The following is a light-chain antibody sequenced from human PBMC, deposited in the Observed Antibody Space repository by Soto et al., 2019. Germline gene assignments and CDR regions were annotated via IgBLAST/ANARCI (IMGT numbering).Light chain of an antibody. CDR2: DAS. CDR3: QHYGGMWT. CDR1: QSISNR. V-gene: IGKV1-5*01. Sequence: DIQMTQSPSTLSASVGDRVTITCRASQSISNRLAWYQQKPGKAPKVLIYDASSLESGVPSRLSGSGSGTEFILTISSMKPDDFASYCCQHYGGMWTFGQGTRWIS. J-gene: IGKJ1*01.